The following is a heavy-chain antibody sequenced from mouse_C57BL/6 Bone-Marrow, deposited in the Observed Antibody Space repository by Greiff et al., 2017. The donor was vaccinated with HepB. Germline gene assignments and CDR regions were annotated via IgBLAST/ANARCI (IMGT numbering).Heavy chain of an antibody. CDR3: TRAPLYYYGSYWYFDV. V-gene: IGHV5-9-1*02. Sequence: EVKLVESGEGLVKPGGSLKLSCAASGFTFSSYAMSWVRQTPEKRLEWVAYISSGGDYIYYADTVKGRFTISRDNARNTLYLQMSSLKSEDTAMYYCTRAPLYYYGSYWYFDVWGTGTTVTVSS. CDR2: ISSGGDYI. CDR1: GFTFSSYA. J-gene: IGHJ1*03. D-gene: IGHD1-1*01.